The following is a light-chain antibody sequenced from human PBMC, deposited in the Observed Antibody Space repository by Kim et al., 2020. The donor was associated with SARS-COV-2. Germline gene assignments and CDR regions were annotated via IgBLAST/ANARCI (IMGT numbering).Light chain of an antibody. J-gene: IGLJ2*01. CDR1: RSDIGGYSF. CDR2: DVT. CDR3: SSYAGDNTLV. Sequence: QSALTQPPSASGSPGQSVTISCSGTRSDIGGYSFVSWYQQHPGTAPKLIIYDVTKRPSGVPDRFSGSRSGNTASLTVSGLQTDDEAEYYCSSYAGDNTLVFGGGTQLTVL. V-gene: IGLV2-8*01.